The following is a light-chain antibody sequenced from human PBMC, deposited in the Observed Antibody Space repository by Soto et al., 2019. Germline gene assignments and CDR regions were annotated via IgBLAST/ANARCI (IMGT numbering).Light chain of an antibody. J-gene: IGKJ3*01. CDR3: QQYDSSPFT. V-gene: IGKV3-20*01. Sequence: EIVLTQSPGTLSLSPGERATLSCRDSQSLSSSYLAWYQQKPGQAPRLLIYGASSRATGIPDRFSGSGSGTDFTLTISRLEPEDFAVYYCQQYDSSPFTFGPGTKVDIK. CDR1: QSLSSSY. CDR2: GAS.